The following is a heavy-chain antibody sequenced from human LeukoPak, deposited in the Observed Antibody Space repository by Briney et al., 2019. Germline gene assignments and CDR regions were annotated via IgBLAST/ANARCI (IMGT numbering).Heavy chain of an antibody. Sequence: SETLSLTCTVSVGSISSYCWSWIRQSPGKGLEWIGYIYYSESPNYNPSLKSRVIISVDTSKNQFSLKLSSVTAADTAVYYCARGIGWFDPWGQGILVTVSS. CDR3: ARGIGWFDP. CDR1: VGSISSYC. J-gene: IGHJ5*02. V-gene: IGHV4-59*01. CDR2: IYYSESP. D-gene: IGHD2/OR15-2a*01.